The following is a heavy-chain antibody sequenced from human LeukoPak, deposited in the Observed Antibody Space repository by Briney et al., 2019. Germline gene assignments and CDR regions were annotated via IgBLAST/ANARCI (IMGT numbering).Heavy chain of an antibody. CDR1: GGSISSYD. CDR3: ASSGYYLAHFDY. CDR2: IYYSGST. D-gene: IGHD3-22*01. Sequence: PSETLSLTCTVSGGSISSYDWSWIRQPPGKGLQWIGYIYYSGSTNYNPSLKSRVTISVDTSKNQFSLKLSSVTAADTAVYYCASSGYYLAHFDYWGQGTLVTVSS. J-gene: IGHJ4*02. V-gene: IGHV4-59*01.